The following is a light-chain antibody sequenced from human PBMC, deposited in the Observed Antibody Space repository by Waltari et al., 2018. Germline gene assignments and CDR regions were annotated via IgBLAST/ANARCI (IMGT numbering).Light chain of an antibody. J-gene: IGLJ3*02. Sequence: QSALTQPRSVSGSPGQSVTISCTGTRSDVGSYNFVSWYQQHPGKPPKLMIYDVTQRPSGVPHRFSGSKSGNTASLTISGLQPEDEADYYCSSYAGSYTWVFGGGTKLTVV. CDR1: RSDVGSYNF. CDR3: SSYAGSYTWV. CDR2: DVT. V-gene: IGLV2-11*01.